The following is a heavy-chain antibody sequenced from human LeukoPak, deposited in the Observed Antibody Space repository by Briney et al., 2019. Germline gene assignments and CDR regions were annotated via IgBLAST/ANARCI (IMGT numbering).Heavy chain of an antibody. J-gene: IGHJ6*02. D-gene: IGHD3-16*01. CDR2: INHNGNVN. Sequence: GGSLRLSCTASGFTFSGYSMNWARQAPGKGLEWVASINHNGNVNYYVDSVKGRFTISRDNAKNSLYLQMSNSRAEDTAVYFCARGGGLDVWGQGATVTVSS. CDR3: ARGGGLDV. CDR1: GFTFSGYS. V-gene: IGHV3-7*03.